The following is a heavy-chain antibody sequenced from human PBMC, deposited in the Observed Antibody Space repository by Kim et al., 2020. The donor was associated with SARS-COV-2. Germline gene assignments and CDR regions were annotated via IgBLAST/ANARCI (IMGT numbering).Heavy chain of an antibody. D-gene: IGHD6-13*01. Sequence: PAVKSRVTISVAPSKTQFSLKLSSVTAADTAVYYCARAGSSSWYLGWFDPWGQGTLVTVSS. CDR3: ARAGSSSWYLGWFDP. V-gene: IGHV4-31*02. J-gene: IGHJ5*02.